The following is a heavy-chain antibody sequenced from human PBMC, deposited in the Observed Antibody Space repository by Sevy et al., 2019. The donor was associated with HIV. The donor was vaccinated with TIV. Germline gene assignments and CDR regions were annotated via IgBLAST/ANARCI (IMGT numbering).Heavy chain of an antibody. J-gene: IGHJ3*02. CDR2: INWKTDNV. Sequence: GGSLRLSCAASGFTFDDYAMSWVRQAPGKGLEWVSAINWKTDNVGYADSVKGRFTISRDNAKRSPYLQMNSLRPGDTALYHCARNTYYLDSTGYGAFDIWGQGIMVTVSS. CDR1: GFTFDDYA. D-gene: IGHD3-22*01. V-gene: IGHV3-20*01. CDR3: ARNTYYLDSTGYGAFDI.